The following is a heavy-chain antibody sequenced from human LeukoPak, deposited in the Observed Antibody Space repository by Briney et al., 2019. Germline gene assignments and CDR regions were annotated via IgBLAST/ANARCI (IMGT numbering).Heavy chain of an antibody. J-gene: IGHJ4*02. D-gene: IGHD6-13*01. Sequence: PGGSLRLSCAASGFTFSSYAMSWVRQAPGKGLEWASVISGSGGSTYYADSVKGRFTISRDNSKNTLYLQMNSLRAEDTAVYYCAKAPRIVAAQDYWGQGTLVTVSS. CDR1: GFTFSSYA. CDR3: AKAPRIVAAQDY. CDR2: ISGSGGST. V-gene: IGHV3-23*01.